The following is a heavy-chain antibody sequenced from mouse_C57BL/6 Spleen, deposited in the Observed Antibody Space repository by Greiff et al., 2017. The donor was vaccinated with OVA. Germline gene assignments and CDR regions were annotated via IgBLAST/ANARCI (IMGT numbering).Heavy chain of an antibody. CDR2: IYPGSGST. D-gene: IGHD2-4*01. J-gene: IGHJ4*01. V-gene: IGHV1-55*01. Sequence: VQLQQPGAELVKPGASVKMSCKASGYTFTSYWITWVKQRPGQGLEWIGDIYPGSGSTNYNEKFKSKATLTVDTSSSTAYMQLSSLTSEDSAVYYCASRIYYDYDAEYYYAMDYWGQGTSVTVSS. CDR3: ASRIYYDYDAEYYYAMDY. CDR1: GYTFTSYW.